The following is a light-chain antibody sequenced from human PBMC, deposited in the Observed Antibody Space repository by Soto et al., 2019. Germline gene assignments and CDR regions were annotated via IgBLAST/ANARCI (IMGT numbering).Light chain of an antibody. CDR3: QSHDSSLSAHVV. J-gene: IGLJ2*01. Sequence: QSVLTQPPSVSGAPGQRVTISCTGSSSNIGADYDVQWYQQVPGTAPKLLIYGNTNRPSGVPDRFPGSISGTSASLAISGLQAEDEADYYCQSHDSSLSAHVVFGGGTKVTVL. CDR2: GNT. V-gene: IGLV1-40*01. CDR1: SSNIGADYD.